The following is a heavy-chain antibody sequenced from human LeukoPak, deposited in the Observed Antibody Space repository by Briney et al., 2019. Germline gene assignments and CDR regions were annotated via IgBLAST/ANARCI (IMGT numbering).Heavy chain of an antibody. V-gene: IGHV1-8*01. CDR1: GYAFTSLD. CDR3: ARVAGSADY. J-gene: IGHJ4*02. CDR2: MNPNSGYT. Sequence: ASVKVSCKASGYAFTSLDINWVRLATGQGLEWMGWMNPNSGYTGSAQKFQGRLTMTRDTSISTAYVELTSLTSEDTAMYYCARVAGSADYWGQGTLVTVSS. D-gene: IGHD6-19*01.